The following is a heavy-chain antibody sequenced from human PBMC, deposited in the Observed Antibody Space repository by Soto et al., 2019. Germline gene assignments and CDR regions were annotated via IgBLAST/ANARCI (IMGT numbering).Heavy chain of an antibody. CDR3: ARKGYYPSGRINLFDS. CDR2: IYPGGGT. J-gene: IGHJ4*02. D-gene: IGHD3-10*01. Sequence: PSETLSLTCTVSGGSVSSGSFYWSWIWQPPGKGLEWIGSIYPGGGTYYNPSLKSRVTISIDTSKNQFSLRLTSVTAADTAMYYCARKGYYPSGRINLFDSWGQGTLVTVSS. V-gene: IGHV4-39*01. CDR1: GGSVSSGSFY.